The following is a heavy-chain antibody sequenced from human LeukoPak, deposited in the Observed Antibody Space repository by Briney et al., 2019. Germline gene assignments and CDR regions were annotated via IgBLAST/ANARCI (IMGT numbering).Heavy chain of an antibody. Sequence: GGSLRLSCAASGFTFSSYWMHWVRQAPGKGLVWVSRINSDGSSTSYADSVKGRFTISRDNAKNSLYLQMNSLRAEDTAVYYCARGYYDFWSHYSPYYFHYWGQGTLVTVSS. CDR2: INSDGSST. V-gene: IGHV3-74*01. D-gene: IGHD3-3*01. CDR1: GFTFSSYW. CDR3: ARGYYDFWSHYSPYYFHY. J-gene: IGHJ4*02.